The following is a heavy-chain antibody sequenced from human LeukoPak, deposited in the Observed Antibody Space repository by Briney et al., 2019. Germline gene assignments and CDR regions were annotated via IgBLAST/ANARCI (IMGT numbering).Heavy chain of an antibody. J-gene: IGHJ4*02. CDR2: IESDGSGT. V-gene: IGHV3-74*01. D-gene: IGHD5-18*01. CDR3: ARASGYSYGY. CDR1: GFIFSNYW. Sequence: GGSLRLSCAASGFIFSNYWMHWVRQAPGKGLEWVSRIESDGSGTSYADSVKGRFTISRDNSKNTLYLQMNSLRAEDTAVYYCARASGYSYGYWGQGTLVTVSS.